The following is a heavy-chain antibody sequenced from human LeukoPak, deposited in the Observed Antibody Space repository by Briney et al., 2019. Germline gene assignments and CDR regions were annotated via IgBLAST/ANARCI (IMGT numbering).Heavy chain of an antibody. V-gene: IGHV3-11*01. CDR3: ATVHFRRY. J-gene: IGHJ4*02. CDR1: GFSFSAYY. CDR2: IKGGGSTV. Sequence: PGGSLRLSCEASGFSFSAYYMTWIREPPGKGLEWIAYIKGGGSTVYYADSVRGRFTISRDDSKNSLSLHMQSLRAEDTAVYYCATVHFRRYWGQGTLVTVSS.